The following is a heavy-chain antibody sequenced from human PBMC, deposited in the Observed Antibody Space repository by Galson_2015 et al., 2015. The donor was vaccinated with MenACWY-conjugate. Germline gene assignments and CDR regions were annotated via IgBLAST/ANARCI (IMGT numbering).Heavy chain of an antibody. D-gene: IGHD2-2*01. J-gene: IGHJ5*02. Sequence: SETLSLTCTVSGGSVSSGHYYWSWIRQPPGKDLEWIGYIHSSGYTKYTPSLRSRVTISLDTSKNQFSLMLSSVTAADTAVYYCARLPQGYCSSTNCFGWFDPWGQGT. CDR2: IHSSGYT. CDR1: GGSVSSGHYY. V-gene: IGHV4-61*01. CDR3: ARLPQGYCSSTNCFGWFDP.